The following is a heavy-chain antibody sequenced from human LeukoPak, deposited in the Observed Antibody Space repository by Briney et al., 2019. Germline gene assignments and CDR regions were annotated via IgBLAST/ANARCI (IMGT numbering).Heavy chain of an antibody. J-gene: IGHJ5*02. Sequence: ASVKVSCKASGYTFTSYGISWVRQAPGQGLEWMGWISAYNGNTNYAQKLQGRVTMTTDTSTSTAYMELRSLRSDDTAVYYCARDMALEYCSSTSYYPTYNWFDPWGQGTLVTVSS. CDR2: ISAYNGNT. CDR3: ARDMALEYCSSTSYYPTYNWFDP. D-gene: IGHD2-2*01. CDR1: GYTFTSYG. V-gene: IGHV1-18*01.